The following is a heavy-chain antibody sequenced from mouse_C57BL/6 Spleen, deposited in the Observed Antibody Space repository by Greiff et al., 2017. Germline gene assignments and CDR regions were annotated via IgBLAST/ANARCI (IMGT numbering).Heavy chain of an antibody. CDR1: GYTFTSYW. CDR3: ARDYDYVLAY. V-gene: IGHV1-64*01. D-gene: IGHD2-4*01. CDR2: IHPNSGST. Sequence: QVQLQQPGAELVKPGASVKLSFKASGYTFTSYWMHWVKQRPGQGLEWIGMIHPNSGSTNYNEKFKSKATLTVDKSSSTADMQLSSLTSEDSAVYYCARDYDYVLAYWGQGTLVTVSA. J-gene: IGHJ3*01.